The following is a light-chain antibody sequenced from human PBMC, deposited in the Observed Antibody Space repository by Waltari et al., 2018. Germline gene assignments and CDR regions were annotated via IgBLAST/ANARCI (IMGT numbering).Light chain of an antibody. CDR2: STN. J-gene: IGLJ2*01. V-gene: IGLV8-61*01. CDR3: VLYMGSGISV. CDR1: SGSVSTNYY. Sequence: QTVVTQEPSFSVSPGGTVTLTCGLNSGSVSTNYYPSWYQQTPGQAPRTLIYSTNPRSSGVPDRFSVSILGNKAALTITGAQADDESDYYCVLYMGSGISVFGGGTKLTVL.